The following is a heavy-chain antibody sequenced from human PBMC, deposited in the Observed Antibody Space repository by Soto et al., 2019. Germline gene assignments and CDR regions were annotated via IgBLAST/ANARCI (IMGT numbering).Heavy chain of an antibody. D-gene: IGHD3-22*01. V-gene: IGHV5-10-1*01. Sequence: GESLKISCKASGFTFSSYSLGWVRHMPGKGLQWMGNIFSSDSYTNYSPSFQGHVTISADKSISTAYLQWSSLKASDTAMYYCARHALTDYYDSSGYSLGAFDIWGQGTMVTVSS. CDR3: ARHALTDYYDSSGYSLGAFDI. CDR1: GFTFSSYS. J-gene: IGHJ3*02. CDR2: IFSSDSYT.